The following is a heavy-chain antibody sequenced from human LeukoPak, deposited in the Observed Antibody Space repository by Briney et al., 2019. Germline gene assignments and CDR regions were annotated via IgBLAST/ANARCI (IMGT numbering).Heavy chain of an antibody. CDR3: ARVAHQYYDSSGYGAIDY. V-gene: IGHV3-30-3*01. CDR2: ISYDGSNK. J-gene: IGHJ4*02. CDR1: GFTFSSYA. Sequence: PGRSLRLSCAASGFTFSSYAMHWVRQAPGKGLEWVAVISYDGSNKYYADSVKGRFTISRDNSKNTLYLQMNSLRAEDTAVYYCARVAHQYYDSSGYGAIDYWGQGTLVTVSS. D-gene: IGHD3-22*01.